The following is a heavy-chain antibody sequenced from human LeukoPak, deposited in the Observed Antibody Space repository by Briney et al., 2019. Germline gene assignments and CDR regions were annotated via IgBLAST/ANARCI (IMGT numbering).Heavy chain of an antibody. J-gene: IGHJ5*02. CDR1: GYTFTGYY. Sequence: ASVKVSCKASGYTFTGYYMHWVRQVPGQGLEWMGWINPNSGGTNYAQKFQGWVTMTRDTSISTAYMELSRLRSDDTAVYYCARSLSLILTGARENWFDPWGQGTLVTVSS. CDR2: INPNSGGT. CDR3: ARSLSLILTGARENWFDP. V-gene: IGHV1-2*04. D-gene: IGHD3-9*01.